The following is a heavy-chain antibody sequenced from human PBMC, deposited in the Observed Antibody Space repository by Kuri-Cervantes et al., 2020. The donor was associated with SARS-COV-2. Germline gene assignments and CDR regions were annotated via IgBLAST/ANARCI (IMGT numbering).Heavy chain of an antibody. CDR1: GFTLSNYA. V-gene: IGHV3-23*01. D-gene: IGHD1-1*01. CDR2: ISGSAGGT. Sequence: LSLTCAASGFTLSNYAMSWVRQAPGKGLEWVSGISGSAGGTSYADSVKGRFTLSRDNAKNMLFLQMNSLRAEDTAVYYCVRDGDHWNFDYWGQGTLVTVSS. CDR3: VRDGDHWNFDY. J-gene: IGHJ4*02.